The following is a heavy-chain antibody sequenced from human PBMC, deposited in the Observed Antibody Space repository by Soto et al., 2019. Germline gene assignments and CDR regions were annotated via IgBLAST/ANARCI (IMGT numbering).Heavy chain of an antibody. CDR1: GFDFGDYY. V-gene: IGHV3-11*01. Sequence: LRLSCTASGFDFGDYYMSWIRQAPGKGLEWVSYIDSDDGTTYYTDSVKGRFTISRDNAKNSLYLQMNSLRVEDTALYYCVRPYYSSSWFPFDRWGQGTLVTVSS. CDR2: IDSDDGTT. J-gene: IGHJ4*02. CDR3: VRPYYSSSWFPFDR. D-gene: IGHD6-13*01.